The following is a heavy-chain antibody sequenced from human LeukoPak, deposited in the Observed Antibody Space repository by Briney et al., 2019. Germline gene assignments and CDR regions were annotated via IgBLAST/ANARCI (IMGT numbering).Heavy chain of an antibody. CDR3: ARGAYSGYDYRFDP. V-gene: IGHV3-21*01. D-gene: IGHD5-12*01. J-gene: IGHJ5*02. CDR1: GFTFTAYN. Sequence: GGSLRLSCAASGFTFTAYNMNWVRQAPGKGLEWVSSISSSSSYIYYADSVKGRFTISRDNAKRSLFLQMNSLRADDTAVYYCARGAYSGYDYRFDPWGQGTLVTVSS. CDR2: ISSSSSYI.